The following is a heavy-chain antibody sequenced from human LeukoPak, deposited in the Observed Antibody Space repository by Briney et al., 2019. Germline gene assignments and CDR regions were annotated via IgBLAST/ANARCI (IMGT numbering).Heavy chain of an antibody. CDR3: ARGDFWSGPGFDY. D-gene: IGHD3-3*01. V-gene: IGHV3-7*01. CDR2: IKQDGSEK. Sequence: GGSLRLSCAASGFTFSNYWMSWVRQAPGKGLEWVATIKQDGSEKYYVDSVKGRFTISRDNAKNSLYLQMNSLRAEDTAVYYCARGDFWSGPGFDYWGQGTLVTVSS. J-gene: IGHJ4*02. CDR1: GFTFSNYW.